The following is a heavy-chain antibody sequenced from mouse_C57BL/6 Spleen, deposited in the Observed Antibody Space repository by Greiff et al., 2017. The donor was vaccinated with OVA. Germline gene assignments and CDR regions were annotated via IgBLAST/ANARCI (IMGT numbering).Heavy chain of an antibody. CDR1: GYTFTSYW. CDR3: ARGGYYDYDLYAMDY. J-gene: IGHJ4*01. Sequence: QVHVKQPGAELVKPGASVKLSCKASGYTFTSYWMHWVKQRPGQGLEWIGMIHPNSGSPNYNEKFKSKATLTVDKSSSTAYMQLSSLTSEDSAVYYCARGGYYDYDLYAMDYWGQGTSVTVSS. D-gene: IGHD2-4*01. V-gene: IGHV1-64*01. CDR2: IHPNSGSP.